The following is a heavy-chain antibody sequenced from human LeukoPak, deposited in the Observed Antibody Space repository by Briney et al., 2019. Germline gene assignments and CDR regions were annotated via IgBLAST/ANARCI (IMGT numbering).Heavy chain of an antibody. J-gene: IGHJ3*02. V-gene: IGHV4-4*02. Sequence: PSETLSLTCAVSGGSISSSNWWSWVRQPPGKGLEWIGEIYHSGSTNYNPSLKSRVTISVDKSKNQFSLKLSSVTAADTAVYYCASLGAAAGTYDAFDIWGQGTMVTVSS. CDR2: IYHSGST. CDR3: ASLGAAAGTYDAFDI. CDR1: GGSISSSNW. D-gene: IGHD6-13*01.